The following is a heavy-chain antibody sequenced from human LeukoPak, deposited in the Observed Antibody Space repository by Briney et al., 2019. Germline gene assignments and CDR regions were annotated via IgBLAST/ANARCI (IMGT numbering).Heavy chain of an antibody. CDR1: GYTFTGYY. V-gene: IGHV1-2*02. Sequence: GASVKVSCKASGYTFTGYYMRWVRQAPGQGLEWMGWINPNSGGTNYAQKFQGRVTMTRDTSISTAYMELSRLRSDDTAVYYCARDLGFWSGYPPYYYYYYGMDVWGQGTTVTVSS. CDR3: ARDLGFWSGYPPYYYYYYGMDV. CDR2: INPNSGGT. J-gene: IGHJ6*02. D-gene: IGHD3-3*01.